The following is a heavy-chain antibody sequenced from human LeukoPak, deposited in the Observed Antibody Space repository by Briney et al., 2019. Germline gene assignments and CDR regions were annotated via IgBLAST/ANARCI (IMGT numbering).Heavy chain of an antibody. CDR1: GFTFDDYV. Sequence: GRSLRLSCEASGFTFDDYVMHWVRQAPGKGLEWVSGISWNSGSIGYGDSVKGRFTISRDNAKNSLYLEMNSLRPEDTAFYYCAKDLNGPTGYWGQGTLVTVSS. D-gene: IGHD1-1*01. V-gene: IGHV3-9*01. J-gene: IGHJ4*02. CDR3: AKDLNGPTGY. CDR2: ISWNSGSI.